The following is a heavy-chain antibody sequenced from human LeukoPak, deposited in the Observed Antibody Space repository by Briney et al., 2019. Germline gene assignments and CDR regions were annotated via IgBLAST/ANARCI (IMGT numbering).Heavy chain of an antibody. J-gene: IGHJ4*02. CDR1: EFTFSDYY. Sequence: PGGSLRLSCAASEFTFSDYYMSWVRQAPGKGLAWVSYISSTSSTRYYADSVKGRFTISRDNAKNSLYLQMNSLRAEDTAGYYCARDLTMSFDYWGQGTLVTVSS. CDR2: ISSTSSTR. V-gene: IGHV3-11*04. D-gene: IGHD3-10*02. CDR3: ARDLTMSFDY.